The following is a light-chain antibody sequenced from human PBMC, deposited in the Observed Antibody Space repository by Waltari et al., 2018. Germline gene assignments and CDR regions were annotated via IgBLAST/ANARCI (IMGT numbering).Light chain of an antibody. CDR1: QFVSSN. J-gene: IGKJ2*01. CDR2: DAS. CDR3: QQYNSWPPKYT. V-gene: IGKV3-15*01. Sequence: EIVMTQSPATLSVSPGERATLSCRASQFVSSNLAWYQQKPGQAPRLLIYDASTRAAGIPGRFSGSGSGTEFTLTISSLQSEDVAVYYCQQYNSWPPKYTFGQGTKLEI.